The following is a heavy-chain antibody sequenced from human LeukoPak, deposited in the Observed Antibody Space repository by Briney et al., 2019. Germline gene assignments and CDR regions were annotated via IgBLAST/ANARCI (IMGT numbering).Heavy chain of an antibody. Sequence: GGPLRLSCVASGFPFSSYGMHWVRQAPGKGLEWVAVIWSVGGAEYYADSVKGRFTISRDNSKNMLFLQMNSLRAEDTAVYYCAGTGPLSSNGWDFNYWGQGTLVTVSS. D-gene: IGHD6-19*01. V-gene: IGHV3-33*01. CDR3: AGTGPLSSNGWDFNY. CDR2: IWSVGGAE. CDR1: GFPFSSYG. J-gene: IGHJ4*02.